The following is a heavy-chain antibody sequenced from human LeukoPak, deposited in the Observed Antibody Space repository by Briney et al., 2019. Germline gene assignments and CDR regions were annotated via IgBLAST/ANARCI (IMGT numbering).Heavy chain of an antibody. CDR2: TYDTGST. CDR3: ARARMDERGYYYDSSGYSLYFDY. Sequence: SETLSLTCTVSGSSISGYYWSWIRQPPGKGLEWIGYTYDTGSTNYNPSLKSRVIISVDTSKNQFSLKLNSVTAADTAVYYCARARMDERGYYYDSSGYSLYFDYWGQGTLVTVSS. D-gene: IGHD3-22*01. CDR1: GSSISGYY. J-gene: IGHJ4*02. V-gene: IGHV4-59*01.